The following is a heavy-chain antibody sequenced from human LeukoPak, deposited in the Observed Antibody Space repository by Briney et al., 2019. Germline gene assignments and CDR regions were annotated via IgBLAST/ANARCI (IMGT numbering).Heavy chain of an antibody. D-gene: IGHD3-10*01. CDR2: IKQDESEK. V-gene: IGHV3-7*03. CDR3: AKSRDGSGSYDFDY. J-gene: IGHJ4*02. CDR1: GFTFSNYW. Sequence: GGSLRLSCVVSGFTFSNYWMSWVRQAPGKGLEWVANIKQDESEKYYVDSVKGRFTISRDNAKNSLYLQMNSLRAEDTALYYCAKSRDGSGSYDFDYWGQGTLVTVSS.